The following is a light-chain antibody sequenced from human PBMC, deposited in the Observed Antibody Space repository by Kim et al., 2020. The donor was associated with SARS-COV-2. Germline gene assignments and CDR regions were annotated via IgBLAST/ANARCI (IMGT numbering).Light chain of an antibody. Sequence: QSALTQPASVSGSPGQSITISCTGTSSDVGSYNLVSWYQQYPGNAPKLMIYEVTYRPSGVSHRFSGSKSANAASLTITGLQAEDEADYYCSSYTSISTLVFGGGTQLTVL. CDR1: SSDVGSYNL. V-gene: IGLV2-14*02. J-gene: IGLJ3*02. CDR3: SSYTSISTLV. CDR2: EVT.